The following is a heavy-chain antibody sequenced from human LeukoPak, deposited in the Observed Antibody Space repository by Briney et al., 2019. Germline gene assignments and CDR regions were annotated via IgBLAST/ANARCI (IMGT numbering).Heavy chain of an antibody. CDR2: ISSNGGST. V-gene: IGHV3-64D*06. CDR1: GFTFSTFA. Sequence: GGSLRLSCSASGFTFSTFAMHWVRQAPGKGLEYVSAISSNGGSTFYADSVKGRFTISRDDSKNTLYLQMSSLRPEDTAMYYCVDGDQSSWYRTLLYWGQGTLVTVSS. D-gene: IGHD6-13*01. J-gene: IGHJ4*02. CDR3: VDGDQSSWYRTLLY.